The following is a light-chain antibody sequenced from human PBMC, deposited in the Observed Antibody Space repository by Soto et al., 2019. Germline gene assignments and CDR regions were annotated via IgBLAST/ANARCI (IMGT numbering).Light chain of an antibody. J-gene: IGLJ2*01. CDR2: GNS. CDR3: QSDDSSLSGSI. CDR1: SSNIGAGYD. Sequence: QSVLTQPPSVSGAPGQRVTLSCTGSSSNIGAGYDVHWYQQLPGTAPKLLIYGNSNRPSGDPDRFSGSKSGTSASLAITGLQAEDEADYYCQSDDSSLSGSIFGGGTKLTVL. V-gene: IGLV1-40*01.